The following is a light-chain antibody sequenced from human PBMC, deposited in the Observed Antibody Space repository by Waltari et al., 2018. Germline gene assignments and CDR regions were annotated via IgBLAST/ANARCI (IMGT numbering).Light chain of an antibody. CDR2: EVT. CDR3: SSYAGSNNFVV. J-gene: IGLJ2*01. V-gene: IGLV2-8*01. Sequence: QSALTQPPPASGSPGQSVTIPCTGTSSHIGGSDYVSWYQQHPGKAPKLMIYEVTKRPSGVPGRFSGSKSGDTASLTVSGLQAEDEADYYCSSYAGSNNFVVFGGGTKVTVL. CDR1: SSHIGGSDY.